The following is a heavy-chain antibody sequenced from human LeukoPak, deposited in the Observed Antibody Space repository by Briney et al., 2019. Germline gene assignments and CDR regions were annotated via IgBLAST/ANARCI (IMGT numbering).Heavy chain of an antibody. CDR2: ILSSGNT. CDR3: ATVKYDYGDPVGWFDA. D-gene: IGHD4-17*01. J-gene: IGHJ5*02. CDR1: GFPFSASA. V-gene: IGHV3-23*01. Sequence: GGSLRLSCAASGFPFSASAMTWVRQAPGKGLEWVSHILSSGNTFYADSVRGRFTISRDNSKNTLYLLMTSLRADDTAVYYCATVKYDYGDPVGWFDAWGQGTLVTVSS.